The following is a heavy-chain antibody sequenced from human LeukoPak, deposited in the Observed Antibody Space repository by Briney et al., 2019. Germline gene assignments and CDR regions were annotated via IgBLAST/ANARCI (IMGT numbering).Heavy chain of an antibody. CDR1: GFTFSSYA. Sequence: GGSLRLSCAASGFTFSSYAMSWVRQAPGKGLEWVSAISGSGGSTYYADSVKGRFTISRDNSKNTLYLQMNSLRAEDTAVYYCAKDGEEAAAGIMVYGMDVWGQGTTVTVPS. J-gene: IGHJ6*02. V-gene: IGHV3-23*01. CDR2: ISGSGGST. D-gene: IGHD6-13*01. CDR3: AKDGEEAAAGIMVYGMDV.